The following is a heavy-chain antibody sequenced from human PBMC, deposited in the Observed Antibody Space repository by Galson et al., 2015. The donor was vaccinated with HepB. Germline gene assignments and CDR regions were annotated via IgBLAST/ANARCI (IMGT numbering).Heavy chain of an antibody. V-gene: IGHV3-30-3*01. CDR3: ARDFGSSGWYGEFDY. CDR1: GFTFNKHA. Sequence: SLRLSCAASGFTFNKHAMHWVRQAPGKGLGWVAVIPYDGSNTYYADSVKGRFTISRDNYKNTLYLQMNSLRTDDTAVYYCARDFGSSGWYGEFDYWGQGTLVTVAS. J-gene: IGHJ4*02. D-gene: IGHD6-19*01. CDR2: IPYDGSNT.